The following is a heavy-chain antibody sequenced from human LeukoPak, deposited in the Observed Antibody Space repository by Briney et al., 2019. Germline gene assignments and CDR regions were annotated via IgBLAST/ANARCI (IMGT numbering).Heavy chain of an antibody. D-gene: IGHD3-16*02. CDR1: GYTFTGYY. CDR2: INPNSGGT. J-gene: IGHJ4*02. CDR3: AREDYVWGSYRYTPRVFDY. Sequence: ASVKVSCKASGYTFTGYYMHWVRQAHGQGLEWMGWINPNSGGTNYAQKFQGRVTMTRDTSISTAYMELSRLRSDETAVYDCAREDYVWGSYRYTPRVFDYWGQGTLVTVSS. V-gene: IGHV1-2*02.